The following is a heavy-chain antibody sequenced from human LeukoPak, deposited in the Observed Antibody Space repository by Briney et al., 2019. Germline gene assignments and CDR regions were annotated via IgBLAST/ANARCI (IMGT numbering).Heavy chain of an antibody. V-gene: IGHV3-11*01. CDR1: GFTFSDYY. CDR3: ARGPPIYCSGGSCYDY. D-gene: IGHD2-15*01. J-gene: IGHJ4*01. CDR2: ISSSGSTI. Sequence: GGSLRLSCAASGFTFSDYYMSWIRQAPGEGLEWVSYISSSGSTINYADSVKGRFTASSDNAKNSMYLQMNSLGAEETAVYYCARGPPIYCSGGSCYDYWGQGTLVTVSS.